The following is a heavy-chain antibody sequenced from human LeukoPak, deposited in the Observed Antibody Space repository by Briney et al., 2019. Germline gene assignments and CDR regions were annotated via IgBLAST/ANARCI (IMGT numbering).Heavy chain of an antibody. J-gene: IGHJ4*02. Sequence: PSETLSLTCAVSGGSISSSNWWSWVRQPPGKGLEWIGEIYHSGSTNYNPSLKSRVTISVDTSKNQFSLKLSSVTAADTAVYYCARDRGYSYGHFDYWGQGTLVTVSS. V-gene: IGHV4-4*02. CDR3: ARDRGYSYGHFDY. D-gene: IGHD5-18*01. CDR2: IYHSGST. CDR1: GGSISSSNW.